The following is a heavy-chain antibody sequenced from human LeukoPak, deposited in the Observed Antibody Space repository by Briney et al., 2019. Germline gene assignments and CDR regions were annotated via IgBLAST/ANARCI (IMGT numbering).Heavy chain of an antibody. D-gene: IGHD3-22*01. Sequence: GGSLRLSCAASGFTFSTYSMAWVRQAPGKGLEWVSYISTSSSTIYYADSVKGRFTISRDNAKNSLYLQMNSLRAEDTAVYYCARDRYYYDSSGPLWGQGTMVTVSS. CDR1: GFTFSTYS. CDR3: ARDRYYYDSSGPL. V-gene: IGHV3-48*01. CDR2: ISTSSSTI. J-gene: IGHJ3*01.